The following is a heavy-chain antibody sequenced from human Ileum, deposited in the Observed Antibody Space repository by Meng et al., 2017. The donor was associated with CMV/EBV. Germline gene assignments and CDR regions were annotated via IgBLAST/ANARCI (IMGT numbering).Heavy chain of an antibody. V-gene: IGHV3-23*01. J-gene: IGHJ1*01. CDR1: GFTFSSYA. CDR3: AKDKYRSSWYGQFQH. Sequence: GGSLRLSCAASGFTFSSYAMSWVRQAPGKGLEWVSSISGSGGSTYYADSVKGRFTIARDNTKNALYLQMNSRRAEDTAVYYCAKDKYRSSWYGQFQHWGQGTLVTVSS. D-gene: IGHD6-13*01. CDR2: ISGSGGST.